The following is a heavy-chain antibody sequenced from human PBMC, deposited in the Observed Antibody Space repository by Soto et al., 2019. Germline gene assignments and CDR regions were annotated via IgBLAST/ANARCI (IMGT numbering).Heavy chain of an antibody. Sequence: SETLSLTCAVYGGSFSGYYWSWIRQPPGKGLEWIEEINHSGSTNYNPSLKSRVTISVDMSKNQFSLKLTSVTAADTAVYYCVRGMVRGVMTTYYYGMDVWGQGTTVTVSS. V-gene: IGHV4-34*01. CDR3: VRGMVRGVMTTYYYGMDV. CDR2: INHSGST. CDR1: GGSFSGYY. D-gene: IGHD3-10*01. J-gene: IGHJ6*02.